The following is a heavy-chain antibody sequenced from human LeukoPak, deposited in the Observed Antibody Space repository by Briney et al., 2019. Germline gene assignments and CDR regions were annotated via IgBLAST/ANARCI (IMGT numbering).Heavy chain of an antibody. CDR2: ISSSSSYI. D-gene: IGHD3-22*01. J-gene: IGHJ4*02. V-gene: IGHV3-21*01. Sequence: GGSLRLSCAASGFTFSSYSMNWVRQAPGKGLEWVSSISSSSSYIYYADSVKGRFTISRDNAKNSLYLQMNSLRAEDTAVYYCARDADYYDSSGYYFDYWGQGALVTVSS. CDR3: ARDADYYDSSGYYFDY. CDR1: GFTFSSYS.